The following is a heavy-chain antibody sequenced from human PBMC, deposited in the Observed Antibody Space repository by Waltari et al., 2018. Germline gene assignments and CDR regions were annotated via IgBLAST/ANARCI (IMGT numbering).Heavy chain of an antibody. D-gene: IGHD5-12*01. V-gene: IGHV1-69*05. Sequence: QVQLVQSGAEVTKPGSSLKVSCKASGGPFSSDDISWVRPAPAQGLEWMGGIIPIFGTANYSQKFQGRVTITTDESTSTAYMELSSLRSEDTAVYYCARGHDSGYDPPYYYMDVWGKGTTVTVSS. CDR3: ARGHDSGYDPPYYYMDV. J-gene: IGHJ6*03. CDR1: GGPFSSDD. CDR2: IIPIFGTA.